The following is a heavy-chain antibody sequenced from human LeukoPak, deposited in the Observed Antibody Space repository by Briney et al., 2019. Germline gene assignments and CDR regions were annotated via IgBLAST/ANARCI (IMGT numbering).Heavy chain of an antibody. CDR1: GYTFTSYY. CDR2: INPSGGST. J-gene: IGHJ4*02. Sequence: ASVKVSCKASGYTFTSYYMHWVRQAPGQGLEWMGIINPSGGSTSYAQKFQGRVTMTRDTSTSTAYMELSSLRSEDTAVYYCARFGFDWLIDYWGQGTLVTVSS. V-gene: IGHV1-46*01. CDR3: ARFGFDWLIDY. D-gene: IGHD3-9*01.